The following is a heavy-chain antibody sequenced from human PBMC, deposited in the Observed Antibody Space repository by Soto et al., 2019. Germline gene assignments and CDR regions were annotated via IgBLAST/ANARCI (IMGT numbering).Heavy chain of an antibody. J-gene: IGHJ5*02. CDR3: AHRRGYTDRSGYLTS. CDR2: IYWDDDK. Sequence: QITLKESGPTLVKPTQTLTLTCTFSGFSLSTSGVGVGWIRQPPGKALEWLALIYWDDDKRYSPSLKSRLTITKDTSKNQVVLTMTNMDPVDTATYYCAHRRGYTDRSGYLTSWGQGTLVTVSS. CDR1: GFSLSTSGVG. D-gene: IGHD3-22*01. V-gene: IGHV2-5*02.